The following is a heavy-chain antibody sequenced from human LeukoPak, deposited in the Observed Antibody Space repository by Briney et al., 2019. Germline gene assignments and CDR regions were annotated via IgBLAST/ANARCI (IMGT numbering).Heavy chain of an antibody. Sequence: PSETLSLTCTVSGGSISSYYWSWLRQPPGRGLEWIGHIYYSGSTNYNPSLKSRVTISVDTSKNQFSLKLSSVTAADTAVYYCARGRRYGDFDYWGQGTLVTVSS. J-gene: IGHJ4*02. D-gene: IGHD4-17*01. V-gene: IGHV4-59*12. CDR1: GGSISSYY. CDR2: IYYSGST. CDR3: ARGRRYGDFDY.